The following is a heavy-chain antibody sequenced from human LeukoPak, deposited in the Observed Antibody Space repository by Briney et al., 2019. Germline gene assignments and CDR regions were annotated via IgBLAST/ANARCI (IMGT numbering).Heavy chain of an antibody. J-gene: IGHJ3*02. CDR2: INPSGGST. V-gene: IGHV1-46*01. D-gene: IGHD3-22*01. CDR3: ARDIKANYYDSSGYYPYTFDI. CDR1: GYTFTSYY. Sequence: ASVKVSRKASGYTFTSYYMHWVRQTPGQGLEWMGIINPSGGSTSYAQKFQGRVTMTRDTSTSTVYMELSSLRSEDTAVYYCARDIKANYYDSSGYYPYTFDIWGQGTMVTVSS.